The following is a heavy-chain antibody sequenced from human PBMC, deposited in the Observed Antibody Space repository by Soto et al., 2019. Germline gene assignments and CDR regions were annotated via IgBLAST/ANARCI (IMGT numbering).Heavy chain of an antibody. CDR2: IWYDGSTK. V-gene: IGHV3-33*01. D-gene: IGHD1-1*01. CDR3: VRWGNWKVPDH. J-gene: IGHJ4*02. Sequence: QVQLVEPGGGVVQPGTSLRLSCAASGFTFSSHGMHWVRQAPGKGPEWVAVIWYDGSTKYYADSVRGRFSTSRDNAKNTLYLQMSSLRVEDTAVYQCVRWGNWKVPDHWGQGTLVTVSS. CDR1: GFTFSSHG.